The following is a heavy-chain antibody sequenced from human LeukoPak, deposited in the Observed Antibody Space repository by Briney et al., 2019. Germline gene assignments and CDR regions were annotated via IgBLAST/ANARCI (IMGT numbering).Heavy chain of an antibody. D-gene: IGHD6-19*01. Sequence: GGSLRLSCAASGFTFSGYSMNWVRQAPGKGLEWVSSISSSSNYIYYADSVKGRFTISRDNSKNTLYLQMNSLGAEDTAVYYCAKGPLIEVAGTTWDYWGQGTLVTVSS. CDR1: GFTFSGYS. CDR2: ISSSSNYI. CDR3: AKGPLIEVAGTTWDY. V-gene: IGHV3-21*04. J-gene: IGHJ4*02.